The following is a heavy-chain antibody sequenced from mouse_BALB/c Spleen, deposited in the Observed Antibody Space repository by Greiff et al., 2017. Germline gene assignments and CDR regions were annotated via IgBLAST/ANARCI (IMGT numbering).Heavy chain of an antibody. D-gene: IGHD1-1*01. V-gene: IGHV2-9*02. J-gene: IGHJ3*01. CDR3: ARERDTVVERAWFAY. CDR2: IWAGGST. CDR1: GFSLTSYG. Sequence: QVQLQQSGPGLVAPSQSLSITCTVSGFSLTSYGVHWVRQPPGKGLEWLGVIWAGGSTNYNSALMSRLSISKDNSKSQVFLKMNSLQTDDTAMYYCARERDTVVERAWFAYWGQGTLVTVSA.